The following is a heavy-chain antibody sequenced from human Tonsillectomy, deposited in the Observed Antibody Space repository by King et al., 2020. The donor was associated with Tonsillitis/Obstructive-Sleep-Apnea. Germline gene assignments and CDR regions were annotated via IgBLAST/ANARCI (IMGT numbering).Heavy chain of an antibody. D-gene: IGHD3-3*01. CDR1: GFTFNNYG. V-gene: IGHV3-33*01. J-gene: IGHJ4*02. CDR2: IWSDGSNK. CDR3: ASGFGDRIEGVYDFWSGLDY. Sequence: VQLVESGGGVVQPGRSLRLSCAASGFTFNNYGMHWVRQAPGKGLEWVAVIWSDGSNKYYVDSVKGRFTISRDNSKNTLYLQMNSLRAEDTAVYYCASGFGDRIEGVYDFWSGLDYWGQGTLVTVSS.